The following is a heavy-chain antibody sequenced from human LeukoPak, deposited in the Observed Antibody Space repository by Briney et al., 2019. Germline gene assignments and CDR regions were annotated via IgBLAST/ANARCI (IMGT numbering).Heavy chain of an antibody. CDR3: ARLSTVTTSFDY. J-gene: IGHJ4*02. CDR2: IHTSGST. Sequence: SETLSLTCTFSGGSISSYYWSWIRQPPGKGLEWIGRIHTSGSTNYNPSLKSRVTMSVDTSKNHFSLKLSSVTAADTAVYYCARLSTVTTSFDYWGQGTLVTVSS. D-gene: IGHD4-17*01. CDR1: GGSISSYY. V-gene: IGHV4-4*07.